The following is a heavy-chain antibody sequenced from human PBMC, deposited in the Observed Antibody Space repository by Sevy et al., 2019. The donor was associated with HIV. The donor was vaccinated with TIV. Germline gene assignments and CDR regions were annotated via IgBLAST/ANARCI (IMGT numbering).Heavy chain of an antibody. CDR1: GGSISSGDYY. V-gene: IGHV4-30-4*01. J-gene: IGHJ4*02. CDR2: IYYSGST. D-gene: IGHD3-3*01. Sequence: SETLSLTCTVSGGSISSGDYYWSWIRQPPGKGLEWIGYIYYSGSTYYNPSLKSRVTISVDTSKNQFSLKLSSVTAADTAVYYCARGSEWLFRMYYFDYWGQGTLVTVSS. CDR3: ARGSEWLFRMYYFDY.